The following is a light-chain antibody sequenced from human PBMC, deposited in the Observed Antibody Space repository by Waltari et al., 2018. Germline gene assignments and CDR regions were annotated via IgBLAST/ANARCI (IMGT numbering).Light chain of an antibody. V-gene: IGKV3-11*01. Sequence: EIVLTQPPATLSLSPGERATLSCRASQSVSTSLGWYQQKPGQAPRLLIYDVSSRATDIPARFSGSGSGTDFTLTISSLEPEDFAVYYCQQRSNWPSITFGQGTRLEIK. CDR2: DVS. CDR1: QSVSTS. J-gene: IGKJ5*01. CDR3: QQRSNWPSIT.